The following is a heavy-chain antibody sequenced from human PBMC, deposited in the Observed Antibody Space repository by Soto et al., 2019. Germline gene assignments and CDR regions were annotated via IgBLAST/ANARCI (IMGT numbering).Heavy chain of an antibody. J-gene: IGHJ4*02. CDR3: AKDLSGSYYDCDY. Sequence: EVQLLESGGGLVQPGGSLRLSCAASGFTFSTYAMSWVRQAPGKGLEWVSVVSGSGGSTYYADSVKGRLTISRDNSKNTLYLQMNSLRAEDTAVYYCAKDLSGSYYDCDYWGQGTLVTVSS. D-gene: IGHD1-26*01. CDR2: VSGSGGST. CDR1: GFTFSTYA. V-gene: IGHV3-23*01.